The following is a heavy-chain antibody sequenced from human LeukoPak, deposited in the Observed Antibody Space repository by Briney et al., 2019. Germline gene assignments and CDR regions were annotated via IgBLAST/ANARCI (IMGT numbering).Heavy chain of an antibody. CDR2: IYTSGST. D-gene: IGHD6-19*01. Sequence: SETLSLTCTVSGGSISSYYWSWIRQPPGKGLEWIGHIYTSGSTNYNPSLKSRVTMSVDTSKNQFSLKLSSVTAADTAVYYCAREYYSSGLFDPWGQGTLVTVSS. V-gene: IGHV4-4*07. CDR3: AREYYSSGLFDP. J-gene: IGHJ5*02. CDR1: GGSISSYY.